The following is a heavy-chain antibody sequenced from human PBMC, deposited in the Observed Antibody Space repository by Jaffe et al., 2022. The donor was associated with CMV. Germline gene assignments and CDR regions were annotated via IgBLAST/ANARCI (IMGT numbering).Heavy chain of an antibody. V-gene: IGHV4-39*01. CDR3: VRGSDSLIVPGSFDR. CDR1: GGSINNSTYY. Sequence: QLQLQESGPGLVKPSETLSLTCSVSGGSINNSTYYWGWIRQPPGKGLEWIGSIYYSGTPYYNPSLKSRVTISVDTSKNQFSLKLSSVTAADTTVYYCVRGSDSLIVPGSFDRWGPGALVTVSS. D-gene: IGHD3-10*01. CDR2: IYYSGTP. J-gene: IGHJ4*02.